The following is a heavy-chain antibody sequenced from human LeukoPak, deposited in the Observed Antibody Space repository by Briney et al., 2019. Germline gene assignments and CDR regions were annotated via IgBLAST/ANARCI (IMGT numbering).Heavy chain of an antibody. J-gene: IGHJ6*03. CDR2: INHSKNT. D-gene: IGHD3-22*01. CDR1: GGSFTTYY. V-gene: IGHV4-34*01. Sequence: PSETLSLTCAVYGGSFTTYYWNWIRQPPGKGLEWIGEINHSKNTNYNPSLKSRVTISVDTSKNQFSLKLSSVTAADTAVYYCARGRDRGPDSSGIWGLKGTSYMDVWAKGTTVTVSS. CDR3: ARGRDRGPDSSGIWGLKGTSYMDV.